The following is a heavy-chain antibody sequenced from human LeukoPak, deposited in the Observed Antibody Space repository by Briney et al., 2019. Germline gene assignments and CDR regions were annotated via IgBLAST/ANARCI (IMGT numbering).Heavy chain of an antibody. CDR1: GFTFSGYW. V-gene: IGHV3-74*01. J-gene: IGHJ4*02. Sequence: GRSLRLSCVASGFTFSGYWMHWVRQAPGKGLVWVSRINTDGSSTIYADSVKGRLTISRDNSKNTLYLQMNSLRAEDTAIYYCARDPQYSSGWFDYWGQGTLVTVSS. CDR3: ARDPQYSSGWFDY. D-gene: IGHD6-19*01. CDR2: INTDGSST.